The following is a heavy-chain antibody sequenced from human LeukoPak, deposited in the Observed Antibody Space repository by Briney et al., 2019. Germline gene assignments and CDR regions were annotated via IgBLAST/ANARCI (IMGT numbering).Heavy chain of an antibody. CDR1: GLTFSRYA. V-gene: IGHV3-23*01. J-gene: IGHJ4*02. CDR3: AKQAYDSPRTDFDY. D-gene: IGHD3-22*01. Sequence: PGGSLRLSCAASGLTFSRYAMSWVRQAPGKGLEWVAGVSTSGGSTYYADSVKGRFTISRDNSKYTLHLQMNSLRAEDTAIYYCAKQAYDSPRTDFDYWGQGTLVTVSS. CDR2: VSTSGGST.